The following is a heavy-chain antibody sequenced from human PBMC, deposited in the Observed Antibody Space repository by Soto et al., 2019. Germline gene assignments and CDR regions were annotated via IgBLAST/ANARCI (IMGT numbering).Heavy chain of an antibody. CDR1: GASIGSGGW. V-gene: IGHV4-4*02. Sequence: SSETLSLTCAVSGASIGSGGWWSWVRQPPGKGLEWIAEIFHDGNTNYSPSLKGRVTISVDKSQNQFSLNVYSVTAADTAVYYCARHEGWTGPDQWGQGTLVTVSS. J-gene: IGHJ5*02. CDR3: ARHEGWTGPDQ. D-gene: IGHD2-8*02. CDR2: IFHDGNT.